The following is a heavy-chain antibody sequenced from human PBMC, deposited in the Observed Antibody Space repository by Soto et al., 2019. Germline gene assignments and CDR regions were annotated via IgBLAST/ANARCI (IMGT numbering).Heavy chain of an antibody. CDR2: IWYDGSNQ. V-gene: IGHV3-33*01. D-gene: IGHD2-2*01. Sequence: QVQLVESGGGVVQPGRSLRLSCAASGFTFSSYGMHWVRQAPGTGLEWVAVIWYDGSNQYYADSVKGRFTSSRDNSKNTLYLQMNSLRAEDTAVYYCAIDAQKKDIVVVPAAMFYDYWGQGPLVTVSS. CDR3: AIDAQKKDIVVVPAAMFYDY. J-gene: IGHJ4*02. CDR1: GFTFSSYG.